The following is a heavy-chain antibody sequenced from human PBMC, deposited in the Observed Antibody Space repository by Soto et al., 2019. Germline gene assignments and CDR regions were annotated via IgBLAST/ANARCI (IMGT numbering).Heavy chain of an antibody. CDR3: ARTYCSSTNCQASRIDFDY. J-gene: IGHJ4*02. Sequence: SETLSLTCTVSGGSIRGSSHYWGWIRQPPGKGLEWMASMHYSGSTFYNPSLKSRVTMSVDTSRNQFSLKLSSVTAADTAVYYCARTYCSSTNCQASRIDFDYWGQGTLVTVSS. V-gene: IGHV4-39*01. CDR1: GGSIRGSSHY. CDR2: MHYSGST. D-gene: IGHD2-2*01.